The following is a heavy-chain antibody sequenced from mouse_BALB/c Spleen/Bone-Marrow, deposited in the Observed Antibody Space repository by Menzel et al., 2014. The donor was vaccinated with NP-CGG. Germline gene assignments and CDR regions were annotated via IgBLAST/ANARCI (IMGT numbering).Heavy chain of an antibody. CDR2: TWAGGST. CDR3: ARDSGYVWYFDV. D-gene: IGHD2-2*01. CDR1: GFSLTSYG. J-gene: IGHJ1*01. V-gene: IGHV2-9*02. Sequence: VQLVESGPGLVAPSQSLSITCTVSGFSLTSYGVHWVRQPPGKGLEWLGVTWAGGSTNYNSALMSRLSISKDNSKSQVFLKMNSLQTDDTAMYYCARDSGYVWYFDVWGAGTTVTVSS.